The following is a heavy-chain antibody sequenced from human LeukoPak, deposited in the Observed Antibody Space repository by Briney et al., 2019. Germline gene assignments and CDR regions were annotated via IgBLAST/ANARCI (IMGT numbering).Heavy chain of an antibody. CDR2: IYSGGST. CDR1: GFTVSSNY. Sequence: GGSLRLSCAASGFTVSSNYMSWVRRAPGKGLEWVSVIYSGGSTYYADSVKSRFTISRDNSKNTLYLQMNSLRAEDTAVYYCARASDYAMAFDIWGQGTMVTASS. D-gene: IGHD4-17*01. V-gene: IGHV3-53*01. CDR3: ARASDYAMAFDI. J-gene: IGHJ3*02.